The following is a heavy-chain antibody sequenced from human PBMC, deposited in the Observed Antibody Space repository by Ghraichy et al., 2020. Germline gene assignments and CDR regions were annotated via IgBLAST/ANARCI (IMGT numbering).Heavy chain of an antibody. CDR3: AKDVRSSGTSGWYLHFEY. V-gene: IGHV3-21*01. D-gene: IGHD6-19*01. CDR1: GFTFRNYD. CDR2: ISGSSGKA. J-gene: IGHJ4*02. Sequence: GGSLRLSCGASGFTFRNYDMNWVRQAPGKGLEWVSSISGSSGKAYYPDSVRGRFTTSRDNTRDSLYLQMDGLRAEDTAVYYCAKDVRSSGTSGWYLHFEYWGRGTLVTVSS.